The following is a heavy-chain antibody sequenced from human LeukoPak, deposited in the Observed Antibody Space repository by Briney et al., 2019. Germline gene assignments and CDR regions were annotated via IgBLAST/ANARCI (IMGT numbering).Heavy chain of an antibody. CDR3: AKDLDYGDYGPRGYFDY. Sequence: GGSLRLSCAASGFTFSSYEMNWVRQAPGKGLEWVSYISSSGSTIYYADSVKGRFTISRDNAKNSLYLQMNSLRAEDTAVYYCAKDLDYGDYGPRGYFDYWGQGTLVTVSS. D-gene: IGHD4-17*01. V-gene: IGHV3-48*03. J-gene: IGHJ4*02. CDR1: GFTFSSYE. CDR2: ISSSGSTI.